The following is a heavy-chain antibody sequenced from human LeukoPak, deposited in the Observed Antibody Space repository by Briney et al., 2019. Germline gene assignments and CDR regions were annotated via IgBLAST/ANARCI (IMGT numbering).Heavy chain of an antibody. CDR1: GLTFSDAW. Sequence: PGESLRLSCVLSGLTFSDAWMSWVRQAPGQGLEWVGRIRNDRITDYAAPVQGRFSISRGNSKNTFYLQMNSLRTEDTGMYFCTWMATIFTVDYWGQGTLVTVSS. CDR2: IRNDRIT. D-gene: IGHD5-12*01. CDR3: TWMATIFTVDY. J-gene: IGHJ4*02. V-gene: IGHV3-15*01.